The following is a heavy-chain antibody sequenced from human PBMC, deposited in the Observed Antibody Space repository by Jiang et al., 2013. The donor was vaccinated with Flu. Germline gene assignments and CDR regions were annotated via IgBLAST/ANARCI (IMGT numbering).Heavy chain of an antibody. D-gene: IGHD5-18*01. J-gene: IGHJ4*02. CDR2: ISYDGSNK. V-gene: IGHV3-30*18. CDR3: AKDMDTAMAKPPGVXDLFDY. CDR1: GFTFSSYG. Sequence: VQLLESGGGVVQPGRSLRLSCAASGFTFSSYGMHWVRQAPGKGLEWVAVISYDGSNKYYADSVKGRFTISRDNSKNTLYLQMNSLRAEDTAVYYCAKDMDTAMAKPPGVXDLFDYWAREPWSPSPQ.